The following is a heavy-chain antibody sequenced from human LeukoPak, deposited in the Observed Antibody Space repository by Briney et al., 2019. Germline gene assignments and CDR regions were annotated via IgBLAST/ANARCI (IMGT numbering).Heavy chain of an antibody. CDR1: GYSISSGHY. Sequence: RPSETLSLTCCVSGYSISSGHYWGWIRQSPGKGLEWIGSLNHRGTTYYNPSVKSRVSISVDTSKNQFSLMLTSVTAADTAVYFRARDCPSGYFDYWGQGTPVTVSS. CDR3: ARDCPSGYFDY. J-gene: IGHJ4*02. CDR2: LNHRGTT. V-gene: IGHV4-38-2*02. D-gene: IGHD3-10*01.